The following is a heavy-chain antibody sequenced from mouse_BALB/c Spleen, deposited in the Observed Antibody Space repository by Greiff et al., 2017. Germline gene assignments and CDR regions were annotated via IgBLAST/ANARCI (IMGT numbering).Heavy chain of an antibody. CDR1: GFTFSSFG. Sequence: EVMLVESGGGLVQPGGSRKLSCAASGFTFSSFGMHWVRQAPEKGLEWVAYISSGSSTIYYADTVKGRFTISRDNPKNTLFLQMTSLRSEDTAMYYCARSARYGNSYAMDYWGQGTSVTVSS. CDR3: ARSARYGNSYAMDY. V-gene: IGHV5-17*02. J-gene: IGHJ4*01. D-gene: IGHD2-10*02. CDR2: ISSGSSTI.